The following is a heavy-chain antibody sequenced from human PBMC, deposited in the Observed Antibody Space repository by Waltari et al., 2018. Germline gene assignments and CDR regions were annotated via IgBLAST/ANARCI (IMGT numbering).Heavy chain of an antibody. CDR2: IYPSDSDT. CDR3: ARADGGNWAFHI. Sequence: EVQLVQSGAEVKKPGESLKISCKGSGYSFATYWLGWVRQMPGKGLEWMGIIYPSDSDTTYSPSFEGQVTISADKSISTAYLQWSSLKASDSAMYYSARADGGNWAFHIWGQGTMVTVSS. J-gene: IGHJ3*02. V-gene: IGHV5-51*01. CDR1: GYSFATYW. D-gene: IGHD2-21*01.